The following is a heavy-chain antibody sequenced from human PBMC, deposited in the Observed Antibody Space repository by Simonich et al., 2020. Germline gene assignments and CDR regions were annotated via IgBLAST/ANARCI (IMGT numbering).Heavy chain of an antibody. CDR3: ARWAYSSSYFDY. CDR2: IYYSGST. J-gene: IGHJ4*02. Sequence: QLQLQESGPGLVKPSETLSLTCTVSGGSISSSSYYWGWIRQHPGKGLEWIGSIYYSGSTYDNPSLKSRGTLSVDTSKNQFSLKLSSVTAADTAVYYCARWAYSSSYFDYWGQGTLVTVSS. CDR1: GGSISSSSYY. V-gene: IGHV4-39*01. D-gene: IGHD6-6*01.